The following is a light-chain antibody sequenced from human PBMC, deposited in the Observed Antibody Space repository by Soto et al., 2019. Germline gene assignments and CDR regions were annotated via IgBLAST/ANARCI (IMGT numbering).Light chain of an antibody. V-gene: IGKV1-5*03. J-gene: IGKJ2*01. CDR2: KAS. CDR3: QQYNSSPYT. CDR1: QSISSW. Sequence: DIQMTQSPSTLSTSVGDRVTITCRASQSISSWLAWYQQKPGKAPKLLIYKASSLESGVPSRFSGSGSRTDFTLTISSLQPDDFATYYCQQYNSSPYTFGQGTKLEIK.